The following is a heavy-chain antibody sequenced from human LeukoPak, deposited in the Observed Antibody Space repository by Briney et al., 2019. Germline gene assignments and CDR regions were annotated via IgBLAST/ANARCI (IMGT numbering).Heavy chain of an antibody. CDR2: ISWNSGRI. J-gene: IGHJ4*02. V-gene: IGHV3-9*01. Sequence: GGSLRLSCAASGLTFDGYAMHWVRQAPGKGLEWVSGISWNSGRIGYADSVKGRFTISRDNAKNSLYLQMNSLRAEDTAFYYCAKDTSYDILTGSFDYWGQGTLVTVSS. CDR3: AKDTSYDILTGSFDY. D-gene: IGHD3-9*01. CDR1: GLTFDGYA.